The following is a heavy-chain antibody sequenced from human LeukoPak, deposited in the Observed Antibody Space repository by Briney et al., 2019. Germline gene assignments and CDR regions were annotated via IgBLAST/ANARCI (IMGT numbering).Heavy chain of an antibody. V-gene: IGHV3-23*01. D-gene: IGHD3-3*01. J-gene: IGHJ6*02. CDR2: ISGSGGST. CDR1: GFTFSSYS. CDR3: AKDKGPFGVVIILDYYYGMDV. Sequence: PGGSLRLSCAASGFTFSSYSMNWVRQAPGKGLEWVSAISGSGGSTYYADSVKGRFTISRDNSKNTLYLQMNSLRAEDTAVYYCAKDKGPFGVVIILDYYYGMDVWGQGTTVTVSS.